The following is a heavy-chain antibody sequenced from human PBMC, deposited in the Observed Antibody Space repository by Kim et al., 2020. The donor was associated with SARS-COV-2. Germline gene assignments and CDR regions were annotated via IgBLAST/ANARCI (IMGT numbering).Heavy chain of an antibody. J-gene: IGHJ4*02. CDR1: GFTVSSNY. D-gene: IGHD1-26*01. Sequence: GGSLRLSCAASGFTVSSNYMSWVRQAPGKGLEWVSVIYSGGSTYYADSVKGRFTISRDNSKNTLYLQMNSLRAEDTAVYYCARDRVGATMGFLDYWGQGTLVTVSS. V-gene: IGHV3-66*01. CDR3: ARDRVGATMGFLDY. CDR2: IYSGGST.